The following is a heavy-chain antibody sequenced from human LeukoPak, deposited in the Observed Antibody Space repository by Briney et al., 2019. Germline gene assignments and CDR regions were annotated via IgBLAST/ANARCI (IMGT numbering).Heavy chain of an antibody. CDR3: ARGDSSGYYYADWFDP. CDR2: IYSSGST. Sequence: GSLRLSCAASGFTFSSCSMNWVRQPPGKGLEWIGRIYSSGSTNYNPSLKSRVTISLDTSKNQFSLKLSSVTAADTAVYYCARGDSSGYYYADWFDPWGQGTLVTVSS. D-gene: IGHD3-22*01. V-gene: IGHV4-59*10. J-gene: IGHJ5*02. CDR1: GFTFSSCS.